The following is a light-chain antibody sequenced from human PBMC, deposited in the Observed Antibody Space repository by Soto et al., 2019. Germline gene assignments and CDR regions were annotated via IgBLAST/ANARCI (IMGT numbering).Light chain of an antibody. CDR2: DVS. J-gene: IGLJ1*01. Sequence: QSALTQPASVSGSPGQSITISCTGTSSDFGGYNYVSWYQQHPGKAPKLMTYDVSNRPSGVSNRFSGSKSGNTASLTISGLQAEDEADYYCSSYTSSSTLFVLGTGTKVTVL. V-gene: IGLV2-14*01. CDR1: SSDFGGYNY. CDR3: SSYTSSSTLFV.